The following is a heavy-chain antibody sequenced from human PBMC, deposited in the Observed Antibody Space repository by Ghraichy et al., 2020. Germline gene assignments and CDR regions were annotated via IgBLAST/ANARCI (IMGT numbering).Heavy chain of an antibody. CDR2: INHSGST. V-gene: IGHV4-34*01. Sequence: SETLSLTCAVYGGSFSGYYWSWIRQPPGKGLEWIGEINHSGSTNYNPSLKSRVTISVDTSKNQFSLKLSSVTAADTAVYYCARVRYTAMVPHHYYGMDVWGQGTTVTVSS. D-gene: IGHD5-18*01. J-gene: IGHJ6*02. CDR1: GGSFSGYY. CDR3: ARVRYTAMVPHHYYGMDV.